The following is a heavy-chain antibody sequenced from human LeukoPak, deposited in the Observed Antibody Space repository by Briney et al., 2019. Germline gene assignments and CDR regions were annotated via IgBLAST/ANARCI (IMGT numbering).Heavy chain of an antibody. J-gene: IGHJ4*02. CDR3: ARGQYQLLHDY. CDR2: IYSGGAA. V-gene: IGHV3-66*01. D-gene: IGHD2-2*01. Sequence: PGGSLRLSCAASRFTVNDNFMNWVRQAPGKGLEWLSVIYSGGAAYYADSVKGRFTASRDNAKNSLYLQMNSLRAEDTAVYYCARGQYQLLHDYWGQGTLVTVSS. CDR1: RFTVNDNF.